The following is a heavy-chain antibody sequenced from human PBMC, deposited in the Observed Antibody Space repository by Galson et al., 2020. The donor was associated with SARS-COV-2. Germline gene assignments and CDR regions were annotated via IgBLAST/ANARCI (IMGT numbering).Heavy chain of an antibody. CDR2: IYYSGST. V-gene: IGHV4-61*01. J-gene: IGHJ3*02. CDR1: GGSVSSGSYY. D-gene: IGHD3-22*01. Sequence: SETLSLTCTVSGGSVSSGSYYWSWIRQPPGKGLEWIGYIYYSGSTNYNPSLKSRVTISVDTSKNQFSLKLSSVTAADTAVYYCASPRTYYYDSMGAFDIWGQGTMVTVSS. CDR3: ASPRTYYYDSMGAFDI.